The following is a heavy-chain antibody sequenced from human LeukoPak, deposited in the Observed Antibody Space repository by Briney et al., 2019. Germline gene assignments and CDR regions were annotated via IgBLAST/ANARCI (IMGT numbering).Heavy chain of an antibody. CDR1: GGTFSSYA. CDR3: ARDDWGITRVRFYYYYGMDV. J-gene: IGHJ6*02. CDR2: INPNSGNT. V-gene: IGHV1-8*02. D-gene: IGHD1-20*01. Sequence: ASVKVSCKASGGTFSSYAISWVRQATGQGLEWMGWINPNSGNTGYAQKFQGRVTMTRNTSISTAYMELSSLRSEDTAVYYCARDDWGITRVRFYYYYGMDVWGQGTTVTVSS.